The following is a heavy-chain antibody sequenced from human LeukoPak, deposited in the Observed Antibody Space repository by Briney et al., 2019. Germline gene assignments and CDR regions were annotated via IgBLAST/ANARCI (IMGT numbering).Heavy chain of an antibody. J-gene: IGHJ5*02. CDR2: INHSGST. D-gene: IGHD6-6*01. CDR3: ARGGQQLVRGARKVNWFDP. CDR1: GGSFSGYY. V-gene: IGHV4-34*01. Sequence: SETLSLTCAVYGGSFSGYYWSWIRQSPGKGLEWIGEINHSGSTNYNPSLKSRVTISVDTSKNQFSLKLSSVTAADTAVYYCARGGQQLVRGARKVNWFDPWGQGTLVTVSS.